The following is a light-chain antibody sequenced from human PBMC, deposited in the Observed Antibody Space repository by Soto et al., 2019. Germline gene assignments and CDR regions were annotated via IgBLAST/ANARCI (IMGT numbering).Light chain of an antibody. V-gene: IGKV3-11*01. CDR2: DAS. CDR1: QSVGNY. CDR3: QQRSDWPS. Sequence: EVVLTQSPDTLSFSPGDRATLSCWASQSVGNYLAWYQHKVGQAPRLLIYDASSRATGIPARFSGSGSGTDFTLTISSLGPEDFAVYYCQQRSDWPSFGQGTKLEIK. J-gene: IGKJ2*01.